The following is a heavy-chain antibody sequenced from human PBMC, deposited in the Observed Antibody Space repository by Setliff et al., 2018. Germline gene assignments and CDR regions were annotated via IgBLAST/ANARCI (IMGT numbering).Heavy chain of an antibody. CDR3: ARVPQEALYYYDRGNYFDY. CDR1: GFRFTNFG. D-gene: IGHD3-22*01. J-gene: IGHJ4*02. CDR2: ISPYSGNT. Sequence: ASVKVSCKTSGFRFTNFGFSWVRQAPGQGLEWLGSISPYSGNTNYPQWLQGRVTMTTDTSATTVYMELKSLRSDDTAVYYCARVPQEALYYYDRGNYFDYWGQGTLVTVS. V-gene: IGHV1-18*01.